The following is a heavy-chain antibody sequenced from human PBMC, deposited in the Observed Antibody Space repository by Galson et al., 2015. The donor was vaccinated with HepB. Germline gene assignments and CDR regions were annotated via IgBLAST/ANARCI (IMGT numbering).Heavy chain of an antibody. CDR2: IYSDDST. CDR3: AGTRGYCSGGSCYSFEY. D-gene: IGHD2-15*01. V-gene: IGHV3-66*01. Sequence: SLRLSCAASGFTVSSNYMSWVRQAPGKGLEWVSIIYSDDSTYYADSVKGSFTISRDNSKNTGYLQMNTLRIEDTALYYCAGTRGYCSGGSCYSFEYWGQGTVVTVSS. J-gene: IGHJ4*02. CDR1: GFTVSSNY.